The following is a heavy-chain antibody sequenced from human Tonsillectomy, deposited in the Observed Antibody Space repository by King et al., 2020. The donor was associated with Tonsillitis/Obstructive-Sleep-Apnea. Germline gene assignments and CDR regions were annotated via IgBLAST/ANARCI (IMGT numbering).Heavy chain of an antibody. Sequence: VQLVESGGGVVQPGRSLRLSCAASGFTFSTYGMHWVRQAPGKGLEWVTVIWYDGSNKDNADSVKGRFTISRDNSKNTLYLQMDSLRAEDTAVYYCERSSKIVRTALATAIDYWGQGTLVTVYS. V-gene: IGHV3-33*01. J-gene: IGHJ4*02. CDR3: ERSSKIVRTALATAIDY. CDR1: GFTFSTYG. CDR2: IWYDGSNK. D-gene: IGHD3-3*02.